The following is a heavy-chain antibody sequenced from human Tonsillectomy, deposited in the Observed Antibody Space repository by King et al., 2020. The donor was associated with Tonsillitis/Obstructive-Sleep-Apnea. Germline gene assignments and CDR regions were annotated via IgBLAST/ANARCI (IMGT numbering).Heavy chain of an antibody. J-gene: IGHJ4*02. Sequence: VQLVQSGPEVKKPGESLKISCKGFGFSFSSHWIAWVRQMPGKGLEWMGIIYPSDSDTKYSPSFQGQVTISADKSISTAYLQWSSLKASDSATYYCARQGGTYAGFCGSLSCPAVDYWGPGTLVTVSS. V-gene: IGHV5-51*01. CDR2: IYPSDSDT. CDR1: GFSFSSHW. D-gene: IGHD2-2*01. CDR3: ARQGGTYAGFCGSLSCPAVDY.